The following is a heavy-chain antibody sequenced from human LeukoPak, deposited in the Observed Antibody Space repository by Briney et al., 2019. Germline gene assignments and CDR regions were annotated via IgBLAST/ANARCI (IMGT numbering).Heavy chain of an antibody. J-gene: IGHJ3*01. V-gene: IGHV4-61*02. CDR3: AREFPISEDIVVVVAAD. CDR2: IYTSGST. D-gene: IGHD2-15*01. CDR1: GGSISSGSYY. Sequence: SETLSLTCTVSGGSISSGSYYWSWIRQPAGKGLEWIGRIYTSGSTNYNPSLKSRVTISIDTSKNQFSLKLSSVTAADTAVYYCAREFPISEDIVVVVAADWGQGTMVTVSS.